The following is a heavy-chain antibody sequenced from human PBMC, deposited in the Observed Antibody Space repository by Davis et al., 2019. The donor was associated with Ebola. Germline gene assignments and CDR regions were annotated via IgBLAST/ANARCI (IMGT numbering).Heavy chain of an antibody. CDR2: INPKSGAT. CDR1: GYTFIYYY. V-gene: IGHV1-2*02. CDR3: ARGPAANAPLDY. J-gene: IGHJ4*02. D-gene: IGHD2-2*01. Sequence: ASVKVSCKAFGYTFIYYYINWVRQTPGQGLGWMGRINPKSGATTYAQRFQGRVTMTRDTSSGTAYMDLGSLKSDDTAVYYCARGPAANAPLDYWGQGTLVTVSS.